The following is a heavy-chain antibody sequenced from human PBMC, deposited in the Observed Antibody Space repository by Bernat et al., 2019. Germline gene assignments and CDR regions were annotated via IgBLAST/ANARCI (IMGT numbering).Heavy chain of an antibody. D-gene: IGHD6-19*01. Sequence: QVQLVESGGGVVQPGRSLRLSCAASGFTFSSYAMHWVRQAPGKGLEWVAVISYDGSNKYYADSVKGRFTISRDNSKNTLYLQMNSLRAEDTAVYYCAKDRSGWYGYWGQGTLVTVSS. CDR3: AKDRSGWYGY. J-gene: IGHJ4*02. CDR2: ISYDGSNK. CDR1: GFTFSSYA. V-gene: IGHV3-30-3*01.